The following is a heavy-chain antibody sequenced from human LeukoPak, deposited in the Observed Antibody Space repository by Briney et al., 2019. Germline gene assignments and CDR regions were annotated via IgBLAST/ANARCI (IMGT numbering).Heavy chain of an antibody. CDR2: VYYSGSS. D-gene: IGHD1-26*01. Sequence: SETLSLTCTVSGGSISSYYWSWIRQPPGKGLEWIGSVYYSGSSFSNPSLKTRVTMSLDTSKNQVSLNLNSVTAADTAVYYCARHISSGGTYAHFDYWGQGTLVTVSS. CDR3: ARHISSGGTYAHFDY. V-gene: IGHV4-59*04. CDR1: GGSISSYY. J-gene: IGHJ4*02.